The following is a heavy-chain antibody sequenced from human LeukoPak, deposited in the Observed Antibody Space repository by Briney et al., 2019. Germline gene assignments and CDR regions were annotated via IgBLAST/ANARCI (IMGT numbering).Heavy chain of an antibody. CDR3: AMEGPRLSKSGYDSDPEDAFYI. D-gene: IGHD5-12*01. CDR2: IIPIFGTA. V-gene: IGHV1-69*13. J-gene: IGHJ3*02. Sequence: ASAKVSCKASGGTFSSYAISWVRQAPGQGLEWMGGIIPIFGTANYAQKFQGRVTITADESTSTAYMELSSLRSEDTAVDDCAMEGPRLSKSGYDSDPEDAFYIWGQGTMVTVSS. CDR1: GGTFSSYA.